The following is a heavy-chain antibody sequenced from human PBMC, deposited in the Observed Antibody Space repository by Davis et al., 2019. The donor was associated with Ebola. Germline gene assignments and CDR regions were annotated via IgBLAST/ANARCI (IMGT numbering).Heavy chain of an antibody. J-gene: IGHJ4*02. CDR3: ARDQNYCTSKSCYFDY. V-gene: IGHV3-21*01. D-gene: IGHD2-2*01. CDR1: GLTFSTYT. Sequence: PGGSLRLSCAASGLTFSTYTLSWVRQAPGKGLEWVSSIDSSTTYIYYADSVKGRFIISRDNAKNSLYLQINSLRVEDTAIYYCARDQNYCTSKSCYFDYWGQGTLVTVSS. CDR2: IDSSTTYI.